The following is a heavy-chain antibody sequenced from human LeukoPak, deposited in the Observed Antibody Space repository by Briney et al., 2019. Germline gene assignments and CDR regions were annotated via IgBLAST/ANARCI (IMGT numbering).Heavy chain of an antibody. Sequence: GASVKVSCTASGYTFTSYGISWVRQAPGQGLEWMGWISAYNGNTNYAQKLQGRVTMTTDTSTSTAYMELRSLRSDDTAVYYCARDGGGGYYDSSGSLDYWGQGTLVTVSS. V-gene: IGHV1-18*01. CDR2: ISAYNGNT. J-gene: IGHJ4*02. CDR3: ARDGGGGYYDSSGSLDY. D-gene: IGHD3-22*01. CDR1: GYTFTSYG.